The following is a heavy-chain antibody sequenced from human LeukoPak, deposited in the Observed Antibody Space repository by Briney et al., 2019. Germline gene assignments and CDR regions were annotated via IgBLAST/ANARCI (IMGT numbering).Heavy chain of an antibody. CDR2: TYHRSKWYN. J-gene: IGHJ5*02. V-gene: IGHV6-1*01. Sequence: SQTLSLTCAISGDSVSSKSAVWNWIRQSPSRGLEWLGRTYHRSKWYNEHAVSVKSRITINPDTSKNQFSLQLSSVTPEDTAVYYCARGGDGYNFYNWFDPWGQGTLVTVSS. CDR3: ARGGDGYNFYNWFDP. D-gene: IGHD5-24*01. CDR1: GDSVSSKSAV.